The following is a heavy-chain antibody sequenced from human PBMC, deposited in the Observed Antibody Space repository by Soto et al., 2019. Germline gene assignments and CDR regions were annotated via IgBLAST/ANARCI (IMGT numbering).Heavy chain of an antibody. CDR3: AGGGVRGVITRTRDYYGMDV. CDR1: GYSFTSYW. V-gene: IGHV5-51*01. D-gene: IGHD3-10*01. CDR2: IYPGDSDT. J-gene: IGHJ6*02. Sequence: PGESLKISCKGSGYSFTSYWIGWVRQMPGKGLEGMGIIYPGDSDTRYSPSFQGQVTISADKSISTAYLQWSSLKASDTAMYYCAGGGVRGVITRTRDYYGMDVWGQGTTVTVSS.